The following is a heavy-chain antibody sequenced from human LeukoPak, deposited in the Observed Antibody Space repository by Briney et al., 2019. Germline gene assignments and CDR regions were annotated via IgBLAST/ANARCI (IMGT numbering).Heavy chain of an antibody. Sequence: SETLSLTCTVSGVSLNSYYWGWIRQPPGKGPEWIGYVYYTGITNYNPSLKSRVTISLDTSKSHFSLKLSSVTAADTAVYYCVSQLGGTTFHWGQGTLVTVSS. J-gene: IGHJ4*02. D-gene: IGHD1-1*01. CDR1: GVSLNSYY. CDR2: VYYTGIT. V-gene: IGHV4-59*01. CDR3: VSQLGGTTFH.